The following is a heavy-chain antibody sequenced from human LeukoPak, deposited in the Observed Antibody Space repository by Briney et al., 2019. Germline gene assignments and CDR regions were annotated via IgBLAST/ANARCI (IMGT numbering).Heavy chain of an antibody. CDR2: INHSGST. J-gene: IGHJ4*02. D-gene: IGHD3-10*01. V-gene: IGHV4-34*01. CDR3: ARGMVRGVEEEYYFDY. CDR1: GGTFSGYY. Sequence: SETLSLTCAVYGGTFSGYYWSWIRQPPGKGLEWIGEINHSGSTNYNPSLKSRVTISVDTSKNQFSLKLSSVTAADTAVYYCARGMVRGVEEEYYFDYWGQGTLVTVSS.